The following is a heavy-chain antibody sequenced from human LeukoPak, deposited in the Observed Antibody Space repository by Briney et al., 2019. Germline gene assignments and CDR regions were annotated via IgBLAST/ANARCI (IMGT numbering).Heavy chain of an antibody. CDR3: ARDGPAYSTRWYDYYYGLDV. D-gene: IGHD2/OR15-2a*01. CDR2: IYYSGST. CDR1: GDSIGSYF. J-gene: IGHJ6*02. Sequence: SETLSLTCTVSGDSIGSYFWSWIRQSPGKGLEWIGHIYYSGSTNYNPSLKSRVAISVDTSRNQFSLKLSSVTAADRAIYCCARDGPAYSTRWYDYYYGLDVWGQGTTVTVSS. V-gene: IGHV4-59*01.